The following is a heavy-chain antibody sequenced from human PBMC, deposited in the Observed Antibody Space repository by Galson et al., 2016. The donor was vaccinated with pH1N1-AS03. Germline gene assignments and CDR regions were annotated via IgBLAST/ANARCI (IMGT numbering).Heavy chain of an antibody. D-gene: IGHD2-21*01. CDR3: AKSYHGDVFDI. CDR1: GSNFDNYA. J-gene: IGHJ3*02. V-gene: IGHV3-9*01. CDR2: ISWNSGTF. Sequence: SLRLSCAASGSNFDNYAMHWVRQARGKGLEWVSGISWNSGTFGYADSVKGRFTISRDNAKNSLYLQMNSLTADDSALYYCAKSYHGDVFDIWGQGTMVTVSS.